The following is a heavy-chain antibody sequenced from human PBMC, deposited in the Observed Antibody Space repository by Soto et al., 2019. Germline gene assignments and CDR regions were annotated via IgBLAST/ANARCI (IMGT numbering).Heavy chain of an antibody. CDR1: GFTSSNFG. Sequence: GGSLRLSCAASGFTSSNFGMHWVRQAPGKGLEWVAAISADGSDKYFSGSVKGRFTISRDNSKNTLSLQMNSLRVEDTAVYYCVKGSDVARQELDYWGQGTLVTVSS. CDR3: VKGSDVARQELDY. D-gene: IGHD3-3*01. J-gene: IGHJ4*02. CDR2: ISADGSDK. V-gene: IGHV3-30*18.